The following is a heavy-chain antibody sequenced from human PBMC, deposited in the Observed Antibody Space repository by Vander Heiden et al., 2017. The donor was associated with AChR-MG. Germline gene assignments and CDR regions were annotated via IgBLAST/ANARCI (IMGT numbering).Heavy chain of an antibody. V-gene: IGHV3-23*01. J-gene: IGHJ3*02. CDR2: MSGGDGST. CDR3: AKDPNGDYIGAFEK. CDR1: GFTFSSYG. D-gene: IGHD4-17*01. Sequence: EAQVLESGGGLVQPGGSLRLSCAASGFTFSSYGMTWIRQAPGRGLEWVSSMSGGDGSTFYADSVKGRFTISRDNSKSTLYLQMNSLRAEDTAIYYCAKDPNGDYIGAFEKWGQGTMVSVSS.